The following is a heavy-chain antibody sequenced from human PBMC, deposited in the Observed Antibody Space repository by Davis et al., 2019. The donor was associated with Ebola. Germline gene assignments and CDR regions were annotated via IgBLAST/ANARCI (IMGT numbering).Heavy chain of an antibody. CDR1: GFTFSSYD. D-gene: IGHD6-13*01. Sequence: PGGSLRLSCAASGFTFSSYDMHWVRQATGKGLEWVSAIGTAGDPYYPGSVKGRFTISRENSKNTLYLQMNSLRAEDTAVYYCARDQSIAAAASALVYWGQGTLVTVSS. CDR2: IGTAGDP. CDR3: ARDQSIAAAASALVY. J-gene: IGHJ4*02. V-gene: IGHV3-13*05.